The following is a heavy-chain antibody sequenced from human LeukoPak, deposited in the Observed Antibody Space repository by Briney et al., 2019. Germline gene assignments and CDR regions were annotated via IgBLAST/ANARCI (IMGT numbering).Heavy chain of an antibody. Sequence: GGSLRLSCAASGFTFDDYAMHWVRRAPGKGLEWVSLISWDGGSTYYADSVKGRFTISRDNSKNSLYLQMNSLRAEDTALYYCAKGAVEQWLVLYFDYWGQGTLVTVSS. D-gene: IGHD6-19*01. V-gene: IGHV3-43D*04. CDR1: GFTFDDYA. CDR3: AKGAVEQWLVLYFDY. CDR2: ISWDGGST. J-gene: IGHJ4*02.